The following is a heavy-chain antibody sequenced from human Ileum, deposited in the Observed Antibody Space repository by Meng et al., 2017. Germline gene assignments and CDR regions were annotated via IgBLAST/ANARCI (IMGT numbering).Heavy chain of an antibody. D-gene: IGHD2-8*01. J-gene: IGHJ4*02. CDR3: ARAPKYCTNAVCSRPLDS. CDR1: GGSISSGDYY. V-gene: IGHV4-30-4*01. Sequence: QVQLQESGPRLVKPSQTLSLTCSVHGGSISSGDYYWSLGRQSPGKVPDWIGYIYSNGNTYSNPSLRGRLMISIDTSKNQFSLKLSSVTAAATAVYYCARAPKYCTNAVCSRPLDSWGQGTLVTVSS. CDR2: IYSNGNT.